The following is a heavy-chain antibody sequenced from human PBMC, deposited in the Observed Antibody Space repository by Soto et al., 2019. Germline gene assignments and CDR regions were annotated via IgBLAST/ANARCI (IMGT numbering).Heavy chain of an antibody. Sequence: ASVKVSCKASGYSFSSFGISWVRQAPGQGLEWVGWVSVPSGDTSSAQNFQGRVTVTTETSTSTAYMEVGSLRSDDTAVYYCARTCRSGGSCYLEYWGEGTLVTVSS. CDR3: ARTCRSGGSCYLEY. CDR2: VSVPSGDT. J-gene: IGHJ4*02. CDR1: GYSFSSFG. V-gene: IGHV1-18*01. D-gene: IGHD2-15*01.